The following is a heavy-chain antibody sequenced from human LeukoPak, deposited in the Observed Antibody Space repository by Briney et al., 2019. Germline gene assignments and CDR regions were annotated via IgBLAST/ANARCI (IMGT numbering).Heavy chain of an antibody. Sequence: GGPLRLYCAASGFTFSSYAMHWVRQAPGKGLEWVAVISYDGSNKYYADSVKGRFTISRDNSKNTLYLQMNSLRAEDTAVYYCARGGGIAASGLNWFDPWGQGTLVTVSS. D-gene: IGHD6-13*01. V-gene: IGHV3-30*04. CDR3: ARGGGIAASGLNWFDP. CDR1: GFTFSSYA. J-gene: IGHJ5*02. CDR2: ISYDGSNK.